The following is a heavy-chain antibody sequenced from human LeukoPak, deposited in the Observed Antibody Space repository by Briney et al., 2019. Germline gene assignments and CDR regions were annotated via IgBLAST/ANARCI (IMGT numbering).Heavy chain of an antibody. Sequence: SVKVSCKASGGTFSSYAISWVRQAPGQGLEWMGGIIPIFGTANYAQKFQGRVTITADESTSTAYMELSSLRSEDTAVYYCARTEAAAAKTLDYYYYYMDVWGKGTTVTISS. D-gene: IGHD6-13*01. CDR3: ARTEAAAAKTLDYYYYYMDV. J-gene: IGHJ6*03. V-gene: IGHV1-69*13. CDR1: GGTFSSYA. CDR2: IIPIFGTA.